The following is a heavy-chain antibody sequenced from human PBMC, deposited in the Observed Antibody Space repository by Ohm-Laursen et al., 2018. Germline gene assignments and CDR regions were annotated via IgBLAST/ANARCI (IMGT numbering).Heavy chain of an antibody. V-gene: IGHV3-72*01. Sequence: SLRLSCAASGFTFSDHYMDWVRQAPGKGLEWVGRIRNKANRYSTEYAASVKGRFTISRDDSKNSLYLQMNSLKTEDTAVYYCGDLTANNRDFGYRGQGTLVTISS. CDR2: IRNKANRYST. CDR1: GFTFSDHY. D-gene: IGHD2/OR15-2a*01. CDR3: GDLTANNRDFGY. J-gene: IGHJ4*02.